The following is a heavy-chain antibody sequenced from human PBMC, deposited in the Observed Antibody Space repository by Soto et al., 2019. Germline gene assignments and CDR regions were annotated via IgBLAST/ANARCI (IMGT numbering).Heavy chain of an antibody. CDR3: ARRDLDTAMVTLVRVLGAFDI. V-gene: IGHV5-51*01. J-gene: IGHJ3*02. D-gene: IGHD5-18*01. Sequence: GESLKISCKGSGYSFTSYWIGWVRQMPGKGLEWMGIIYPGDSDTRYSPSFQGQVTISADKSISTAYLQWSSLKASDTAMYYCARRDLDTAMVTLVRVLGAFDIWGQGTMVTVSS. CDR2: IYPGDSDT. CDR1: GYSFTSYW.